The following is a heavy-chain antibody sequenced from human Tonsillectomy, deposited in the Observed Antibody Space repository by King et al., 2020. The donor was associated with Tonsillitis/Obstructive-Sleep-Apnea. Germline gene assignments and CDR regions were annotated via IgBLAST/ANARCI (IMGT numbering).Heavy chain of an antibody. Sequence: VQLVESGGGLVKPGGSLRLSCAASGFTFTHAWMSWVRQAPGKGLEWVGRIKSKTDGGTTDYAAPVKGRLTISRDDSKNTLYLQMNTLKTEDTAVYYCTTSYQWDLRGDAFDVWGQGKMVTVSS. CDR3: TTSYQWDLRGDAFDV. CDR1: GFTFTHAW. D-gene: IGHD1-26*01. CDR2: IKSKTDGGTT. V-gene: IGHV3-15*01. J-gene: IGHJ3*01.